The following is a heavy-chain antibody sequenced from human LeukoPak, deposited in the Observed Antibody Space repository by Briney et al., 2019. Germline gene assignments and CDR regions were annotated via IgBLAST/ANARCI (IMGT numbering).Heavy chain of an antibody. CDR1: GYTFTGYY. Sequence: ASVKVSFKASGYTFTGYYMHWVRQAPGQGLEWMGWINPNSGGTNYAQKFQGRVTMTRDTSISTAYMELSRLRSDDTAVYYCARSGYSGYDSGGYWGQGTLVTVSS. CDR3: ARSGYSGYDSGGY. CDR2: INPNSGGT. V-gene: IGHV1-2*02. J-gene: IGHJ4*02. D-gene: IGHD5-12*01.